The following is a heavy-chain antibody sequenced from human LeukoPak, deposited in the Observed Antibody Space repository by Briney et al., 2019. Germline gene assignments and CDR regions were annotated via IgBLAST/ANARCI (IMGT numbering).Heavy chain of an antibody. CDR3: ASRGYKNWYFDL. CDR1: GGSISSGDYY. Sequence: SETLSLTCTVSGGSISSGDYYWSWIRQPPGKGLEWIGYIYYSGSTYYNPSLKSRVTISVDTSKNQYSLKLSSVTAADTAVYYCASRGYKNWYFDLWGRGTLVTVSS. J-gene: IGHJ2*01. D-gene: IGHD5-18*01. CDR2: IYYSGST. V-gene: IGHV4-30-4*01.